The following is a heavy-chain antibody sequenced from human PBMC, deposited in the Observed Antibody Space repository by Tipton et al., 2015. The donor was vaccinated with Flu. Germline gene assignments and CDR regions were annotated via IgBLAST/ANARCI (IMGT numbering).Heavy chain of an antibody. CDR2: ISSSGGTI. Sequence: QLVQSGGGLVQPGGSLRLSCAASGFTFSSYEMNWVRQAPGKGLEWVSYISSSGGTIYYADSVKGRFTISRDNTKNSLYLQMNSLRAEDTAVYYCARSRGLVVVVAATQRGANWFDPWGQGTLVTVSS. D-gene: IGHD2-15*01. V-gene: IGHV3-48*03. CDR3: ARSRGLVVVVAATQRGANWFDP. CDR1: GFTFSSYE. J-gene: IGHJ5*02.